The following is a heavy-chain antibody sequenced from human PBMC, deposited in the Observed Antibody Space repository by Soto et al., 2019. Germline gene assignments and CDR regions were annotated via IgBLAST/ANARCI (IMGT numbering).Heavy chain of an antibody. Sequence: QLQLQESGSGLVKPSQTLSLTCAVSGGSISSGGYSWSWIRQPPGKGLEWIGYIYHSGSTYYNPSLKXXVXIXXDRSKNQFSLKLSSVTAADTAVYYCAREAGNAFDIWGQGTMVTVSS. D-gene: IGHD3-10*01. CDR1: GGSISSGGYS. CDR2: IYHSGST. V-gene: IGHV4-30-2*01. CDR3: AREAGNAFDI. J-gene: IGHJ3*02.